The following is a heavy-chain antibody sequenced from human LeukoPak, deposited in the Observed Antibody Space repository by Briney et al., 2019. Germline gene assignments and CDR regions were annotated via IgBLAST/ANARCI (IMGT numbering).Heavy chain of an antibody. Sequence: GASVKVSCKASGYTFTGYYMHWVRQATGQGLEWMGWMNPNSGNTGYAQKFQGRVTITRNTSISTAYMELSSLRSEDTAVYYCARGPRFWSGYYTPSYYYYYMDVWGKGTTVTVSS. V-gene: IGHV1-8*03. CDR3: ARGPRFWSGYYTPSYYYYYMDV. CDR2: MNPNSGNT. D-gene: IGHD3-3*01. CDR1: GYTFTGYY. J-gene: IGHJ6*03.